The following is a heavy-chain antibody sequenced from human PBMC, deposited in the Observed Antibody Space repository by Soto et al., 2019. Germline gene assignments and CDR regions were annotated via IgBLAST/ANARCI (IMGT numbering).Heavy chain of an antibody. CDR2: ISSSGNTI. CDR1: GFTLSRYE. J-gene: IGHJ5*02. D-gene: IGHD2-15*01. Sequence: QCGGSLALACAASGFTLSRYEMNWVRQAPGKGLEWISYISSSGNTIYYADSVKGRFTISRDNAKNSLYLQMNSLRAEDTALYYCARLHGHHESWFDPWGQGTLVTVSS. CDR3: ARLHGHHESWFDP. V-gene: IGHV3-48*03.